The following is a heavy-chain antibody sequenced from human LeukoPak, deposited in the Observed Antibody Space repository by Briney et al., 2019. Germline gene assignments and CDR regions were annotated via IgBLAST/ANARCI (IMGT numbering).Heavy chain of an antibody. J-gene: IGHJ3*02. V-gene: IGHV3-43*01. CDR2: ISWDRGSST. CDR3: AKDRDSRGYYGDAFDI. D-gene: IGHD3-22*01. CDR1: EFTFNTYG. Sequence: PGRSLRLSCAASEFTFNTYGMHWVRQGPGKRPEWVCLISWDRGSSTYYSDSVKGRFTISRDNSKNSLYLQMNSLRTEDTALYYCAKDRDSRGYYGDAFDIRGQGTMVTVSS.